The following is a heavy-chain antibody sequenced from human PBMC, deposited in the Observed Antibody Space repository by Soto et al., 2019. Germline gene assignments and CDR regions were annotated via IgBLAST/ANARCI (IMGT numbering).Heavy chain of an antibody. CDR3: AIGVSTVTKYYYYYGMDV. Sequence: GSLRLSCAASGFTFSSYSMNWVRQAPGKGLEWVSYISSSSSTIYYADSVKGRFTISRDKAKNSLYLKMNSLRAEDTAVYYCAIGVSTVTKYYYYYGMDVWGQGTTVTVSS. CDR2: ISSSSSTI. J-gene: IGHJ6*02. CDR1: GFTFSSYS. V-gene: IGHV3-48*01. D-gene: IGHD4-17*01.